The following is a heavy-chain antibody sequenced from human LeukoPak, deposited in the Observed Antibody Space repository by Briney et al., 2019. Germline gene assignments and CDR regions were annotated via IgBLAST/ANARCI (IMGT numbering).Heavy chain of an antibody. CDR3: ARDGVGHSYGLDY. CDR1: GFTFSSYA. J-gene: IGHJ4*02. CDR2: ISYDGSNK. D-gene: IGHD5-18*01. Sequence: ARGSLRLACAAAGFTFSSYAMHWVRQAPGKGLEWVAVISYDGSNKYYADSVKGRFTISRDNSKNTLYLQMNSLRAEDTAVYYCARDGVGHSYGLDYWGQGTLVTVSS. V-gene: IGHV3-30*04.